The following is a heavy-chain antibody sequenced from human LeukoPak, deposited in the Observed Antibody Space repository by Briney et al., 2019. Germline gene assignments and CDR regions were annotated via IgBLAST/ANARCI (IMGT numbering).Heavy chain of an antibody. CDR1: GFTFSSYS. J-gene: IGHJ4*02. CDR3: AKLDLYDYGGHRGAEFDY. V-gene: IGHV3-23*01. CDR2: VSGGGGST. Sequence: PGGSLRLSCAASGFTFSSYSMNWVRQAPGKGLEWVSCVSGGGGSTYYADSVKGRFTISRDNSKNTLYLQMNSLRAEDTAVYYCAKLDLYDYGGHRGAEFDYWGQGALVTVSS. D-gene: IGHD4-23*01.